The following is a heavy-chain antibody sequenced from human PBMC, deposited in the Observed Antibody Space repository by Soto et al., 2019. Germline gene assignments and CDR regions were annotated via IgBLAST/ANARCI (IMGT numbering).Heavy chain of an antibody. J-gene: IGHJ4*02. CDR3: AKATTVTTITPLGY. D-gene: IGHD4-17*01. V-gene: IGHV3-30*18. Sequence: QVQLVESGGGVVQPGRSLRLSCAASGFTFSSYGMNWVRQAPGKGLKWVAVISYDGSNKYYADSVKGRFTISRDNSKNTLYLQMNSLRAEDTAVYYCAKATTVTTITPLGYWGQGTLVTVSS. CDR2: ISYDGSNK. CDR1: GFTFSSYG.